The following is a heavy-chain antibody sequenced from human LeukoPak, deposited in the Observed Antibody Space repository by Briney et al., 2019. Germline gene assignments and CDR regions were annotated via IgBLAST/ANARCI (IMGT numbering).Heavy chain of an antibody. CDR2: IWYDGSNK. V-gene: IGHV3-33*01. CDR3: ARDGTVTTAVMDY. J-gene: IGHJ4*02. Sequence: PGRSLRLSCAASGFTFSSYGMHWVRQAPGKGLEWVAVIWYDGSNKYYADSVKGRFTISRDNSKNTLYLQMNSLRAEDTAVYYCARDGTVTTAVMDYWGQGTLVTVSS. D-gene: IGHD4-17*01. CDR1: GFTFSSYG.